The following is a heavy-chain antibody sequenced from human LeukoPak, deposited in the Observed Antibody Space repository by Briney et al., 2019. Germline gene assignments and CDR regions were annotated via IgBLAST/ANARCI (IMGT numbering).Heavy chain of an antibody. CDR1: GFTFSGYA. CDR2: INGNGGST. V-gene: IGHV3-23*01. D-gene: IGHD3-10*01. Sequence: GGSLRLSCAASGFTFSGYAMNWVGQAPGKGLEWVSSINGNGGSTYYADSVKGRFTISRDNSKNTLYLQMNSLRAEDTAVYYCAKGTMARGFDYWGQGTLVTVSS. CDR3: AKGTMARGFDY. J-gene: IGHJ4*02.